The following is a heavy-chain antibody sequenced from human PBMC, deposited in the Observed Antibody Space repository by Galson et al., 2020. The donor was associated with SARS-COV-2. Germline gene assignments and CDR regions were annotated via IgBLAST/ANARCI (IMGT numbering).Heavy chain of an antibody. Sequence: ASVQVSCKTSGFTVTTYGISWVRQAPGQGLEWMGWISGYNGNTDYGQKFQDRVTMTTDTSTSTAYMELRSLRSDDTAVYYCARLRVGAAKRLTEEYYYYYMDVWAQGTTVTVSS. D-gene: IGHD2-15*01. V-gene: IGHV1-18*04. CDR1: GFTVTTYG. CDR2: ISGYNGNT. CDR3: ARLRVGAAKRLTEEYYYYYMDV. J-gene: IGHJ6*03.